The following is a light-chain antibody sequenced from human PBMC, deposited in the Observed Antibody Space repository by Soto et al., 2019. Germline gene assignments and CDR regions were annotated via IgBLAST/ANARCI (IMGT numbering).Light chain of an antibody. CDR2: GTS. V-gene: IGKV1-5*03. J-gene: IGKJ2*03. CDR1: QSTTGW. CDR3: QQYSPYSYS. Sequence: DIQMTQSPSTLSASIGDRVTITCRASQSTTGWLAWYQQKPGKAPKLLIYGTSSLETGVPSRFSGSGSDTEFTLTITSLQPDDFATYYCQQYSPYSYSFGQGTKLEIK.